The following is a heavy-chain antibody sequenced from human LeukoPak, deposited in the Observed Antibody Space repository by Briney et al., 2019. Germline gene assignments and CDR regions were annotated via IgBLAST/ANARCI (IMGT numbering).Heavy chain of an antibody. CDR3: ARRGYCSSTSCYDY. CDR2: INPNSGGT. V-gene: IGHV1-2*02. J-gene: IGHJ4*02. D-gene: IGHD2-2*01. Sequence: ASVKVSCKASGYTFTGYYMHWVRQAPGQGLEWRGWINPNSGGTNYAQKVQGRVTMTRDTSISTAYMELSRLGSDDTAVYYCARRGYCSSTSCYDYWGQGTLVTVSS. CDR1: GYTFTGYY.